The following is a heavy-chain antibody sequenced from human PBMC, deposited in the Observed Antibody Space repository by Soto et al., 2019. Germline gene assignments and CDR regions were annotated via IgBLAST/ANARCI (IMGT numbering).Heavy chain of an antibody. D-gene: IGHD2-15*01. CDR2: ISAYNGNT. J-gene: IGHJ3*02. CDR1: GYTITSYG. V-gene: IGHV1-18*01. Sequence: ASVQGSCKAAGYTITSYGSIWVRKAPGRGLEWMGWISAYNGNTNYAQKLQGRVTMTTDTSTSTAYMELRSLRSDDTAVYYCARFGHCSGGSCYSSRAFDIWGQGTMVTVSS. CDR3: ARFGHCSGGSCYSSRAFDI.